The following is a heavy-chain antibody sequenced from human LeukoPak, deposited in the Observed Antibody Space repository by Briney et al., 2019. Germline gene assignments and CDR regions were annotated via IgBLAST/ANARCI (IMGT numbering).Heavy chain of an antibody. CDR1: GFTVSVNY. D-gene: IGHD6-19*01. CDR2: IYSGGST. J-gene: IGHJ4*02. CDR3: ARDGGSGWSSAFFDY. V-gene: IGHV3-53*01. Sequence: GSLRLSCAASGFTVSVNYMSRVRQAPGKGLEWVSVIYSGGSTDYADSVKGRFTISRDNSKNTLYLQMSSLRAEDTALYYCARDGGSGWSSAFFDYWGQGTLVTVSS.